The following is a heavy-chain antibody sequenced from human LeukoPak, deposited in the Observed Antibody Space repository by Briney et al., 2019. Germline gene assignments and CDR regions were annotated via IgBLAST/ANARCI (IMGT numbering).Heavy chain of an antibody. V-gene: IGHV3-30*04. CDR2: ISYDGSNK. CDR1: GFTFSNYA. CDR3: ARDTGDGSTPPNYYYYMDV. Sequence: PGGSLRLSSAASGFTFSNYAMHWVRQAPGKGLEGVAVISYDGSNKYYTDSVKGRFTISGDSSKNTLYLQMNSLRPEDTAVYYCARDTGDGSTPPNYYYYMDVWGKGTTVTVSS. D-gene: IGHD5-24*01. J-gene: IGHJ6*03.